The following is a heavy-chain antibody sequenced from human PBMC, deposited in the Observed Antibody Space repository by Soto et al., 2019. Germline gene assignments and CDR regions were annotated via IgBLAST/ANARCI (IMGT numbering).Heavy chain of an antibody. CDR2: IYHSGST. CDR1: GGSISSSNW. CDR3: ARVRDTIFGVVTYFLDY. Sequence: SETLSLTCAVSGGSISSSNWWSRVSQHPGKGLEWIGEIYHSGSTNYNPSLKSRVTISVDKSKNQFSLKLSSVTAADTAVYYCARVRDTIFGVVTYFLDYWGQGTLVTVSS. J-gene: IGHJ4*02. V-gene: IGHV4-4*02. D-gene: IGHD3-3*01.